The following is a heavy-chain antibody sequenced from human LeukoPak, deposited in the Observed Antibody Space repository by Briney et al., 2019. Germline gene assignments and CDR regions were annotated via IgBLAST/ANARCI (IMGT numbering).Heavy chain of an antibody. Sequence: GGSLRLSCAASGLTVSSNYMSWVRQAPGKGLEWVSVIYTGGSPDYADSVKGRFTISRDDSKNTLYLQMNSLRAEDTAVYYCARGRPSGFDIWGQGTMVIVSS. CDR3: ARGRPSGFDI. J-gene: IGHJ3*02. V-gene: IGHV3-66*01. CDR2: IYTGGSP. CDR1: GLTVSSNY.